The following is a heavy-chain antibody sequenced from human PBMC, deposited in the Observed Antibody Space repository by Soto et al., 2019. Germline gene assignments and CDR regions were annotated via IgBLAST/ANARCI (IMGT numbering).Heavy chain of an antibody. D-gene: IGHD4-17*01. J-gene: IGHJ5*02. CDR1: GYTLNEVA. Sequence: QVQLVQSGAEVKKPGASVKVSCKVSGYTLNEVAMHWVRQAPGKGLEWLGGFDPDEAETIYAQHFQGRVTMTEDTSTDTVYMELSSLRSEDTALYFCTTYNGDYNFAHWGQGTLVTVSS. V-gene: IGHV1-24*01. CDR2: FDPDEAET. CDR3: TTYNGDYNFAH.